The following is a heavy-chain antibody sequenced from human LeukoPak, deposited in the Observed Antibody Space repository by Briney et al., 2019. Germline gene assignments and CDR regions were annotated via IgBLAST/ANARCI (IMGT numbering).Heavy chain of an antibody. CDR3: ARGPYSSSWYYYFDY. J-gene: IGHJ4*02. D-gene: IGHD6-13*01. CDR1: GYTFTSYA. Sequence: PWASVTVSCKASGYTFTSYAMHWVRQAPGQRLEWMGWINAGNGNTKYSQTFQGRVTITRDTSASTAYMELSSLRSEDTAVYYCARGPYSSSWYYYFDYWGQGTLVTVAS. CDR2: INAGNGNT. V-gene: IGHV1-3*01.